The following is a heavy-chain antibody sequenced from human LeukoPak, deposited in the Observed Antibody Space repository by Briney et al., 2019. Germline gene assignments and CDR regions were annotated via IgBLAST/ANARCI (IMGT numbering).Heavy chain of an antibody. Sequence: SETLSLTRAVYGGSLRGYYWSWIRPPPGKGLERIGEINHSGSTNYNPSLKSQVTISVDTSKNQFSLKLSSVTAADTAAYYCARGSWFDPWGQGTLVTVSS. V-gene: IGHV4-34*01. J-gene: IGHJ5*02. CDR3: ARGSWFDP. CDR2: INHSGST. CDR1: GGSLRGYY.